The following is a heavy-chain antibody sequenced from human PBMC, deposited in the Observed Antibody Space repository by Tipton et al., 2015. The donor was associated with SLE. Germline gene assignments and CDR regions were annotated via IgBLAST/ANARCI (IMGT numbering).Heavy chain of an antibody. CDR3: GRYDM. CDR1: GFTFSSHY. Sequence: SLRLSCAASGFTFSSHYMTWVRQAPGKGLEWLASIRPDGSEKYYGDSVKGRFSISRDNAKNSLHLQMNNLRAEETAMYYCGRYDMWGQGTMVTVSS. D-gene: IGHD3-16*02. J-gene: IGHJ3*02. CDR2: IRPDGSEK. V-gene: IGHV3-7*01.